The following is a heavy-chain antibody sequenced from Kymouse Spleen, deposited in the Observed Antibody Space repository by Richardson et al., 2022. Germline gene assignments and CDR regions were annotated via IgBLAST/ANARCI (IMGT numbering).Heavy chain of an antibody. D-gene: IGHD6-19*01. CDR3: ARDRGYSSGWYDY. CDR1: GFTFSSYW. Sequence: EVQLVESGGGLVQPGGSLRLSCAASGFTFSSYWMSWVRQAPGKGLEWVANIKQDGSEKYYVDSVKGRFTISRDNAKNSLYLQMNSLRAEDTAVYYCARDRGYSSGWYDYWGQGTLVTVSS. V-gene: IGHV3-7*01. CDR2: IKQDGSEK. J-gene: IGHJ4*02.